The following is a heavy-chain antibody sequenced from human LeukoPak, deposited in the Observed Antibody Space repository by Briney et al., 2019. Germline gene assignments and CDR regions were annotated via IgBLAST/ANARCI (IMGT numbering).Heavy chain of an antibody. V-gene: IGHV3-30*18. CDR2: ISYDGSNK. CDR3: AKVSGLGSDYYYGMDV. CDR1: GFTFSSYG. D-gene: IGHD3-10*01. J-gene: IGHJ6*02. Sequence: PGRSLRLSCAASGFTFSSYGMHWVRQAPGKGLEWVAVISYDGSNKYYADSVKGRFTISRDNSKNTLYLQMNSLRAEDTAVYYCAKVSGLGSDYYYGMDVWGQGTTVTVSS.